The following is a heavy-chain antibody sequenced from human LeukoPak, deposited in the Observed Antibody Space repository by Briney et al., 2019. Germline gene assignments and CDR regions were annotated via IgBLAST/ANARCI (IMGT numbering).Heavy chain of an antibody. D-gene: IGHD5-24*01. J-gene: IGHJ4*02. V-gene: IGHV3-43*02. Sequence: GGSLRISCAASGFMFYDYAMHWVRQVPGRGLEWVSLISGDAVSSFYRDSVKGPFTISRDNNNNSLSLQMRRLTTEDTAFYYCVREQFSHTSNYFDNWGQGILVTVSS. CDR2: ISGDAVSS. CDR1: GFMFYDYA. CDR3: VREQFSHTSNYFDN.